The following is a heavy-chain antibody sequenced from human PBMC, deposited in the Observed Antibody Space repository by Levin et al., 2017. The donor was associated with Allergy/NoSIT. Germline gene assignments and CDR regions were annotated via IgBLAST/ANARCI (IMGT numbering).Heavy chain of an antibody. CDR3: AKTVWVWGSYYGYYFDY. D-gene: IGHD3-10*01. Sequence: GESLKISCAASGFTFSSYGMHWVRQAPGKGLEWVAVISYDGSNKYYADSVKGRFTISRDNSKNTLYLQMNSLRAEDTAVYYCAKTVWVWGSYYGYYFDYWGQGTLVTVSS. J-gene: IGHJ4*02. CDR2: ISYDGSNK. V-gene: IGHV3-30*18. CDR1: GFTFSSYG.